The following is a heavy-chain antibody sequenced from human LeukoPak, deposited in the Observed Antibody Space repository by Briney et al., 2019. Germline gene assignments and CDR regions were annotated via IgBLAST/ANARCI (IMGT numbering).Heavy chain of an antibody. CDR1: GFTFDDYA. J-gene: IGHJ4*02. Sequence: GGSLRLSCAASGFTFDDYAMHWVRQAPGKGLEWVSGISWNSGSIGYADSVKGRFTISRDNAKNSLYLQMNSLRAEDTALYYCAKTLQSPLSPSYGSGSYLGGPFDYWGQGTLVTVSS. CDR2: ISWNSGSI. D-gene: IGHD3-10*01. CDR3: AKTLQSPLSPSYGSGSYLGGPFDY. V-gene: IGHV3-9*01.